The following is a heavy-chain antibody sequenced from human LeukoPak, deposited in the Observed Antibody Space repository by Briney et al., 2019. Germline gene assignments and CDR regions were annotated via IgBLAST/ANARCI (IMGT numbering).Heavy chain of an antibody. CDR3: ASASPAGDY. CDR1: GFTFSRFW. Sequence: GGSLRLSCAASGFTFSRFWMSWARQAPGKGLEWVANIKQDGSEKYYVDSVKGRFTISRDNAKNSLHLQMNSLRAEDTAMYYCASASPAGDYWGQGTLVTVSS. D-gene: IGHD2-2*01. V-gene: IGHV3-7*01. CDR2: IKQDGSEK. J-gene: IGHJ4*02.